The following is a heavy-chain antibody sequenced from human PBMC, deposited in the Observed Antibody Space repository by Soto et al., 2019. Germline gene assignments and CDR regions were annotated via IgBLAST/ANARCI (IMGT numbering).Heavy chain of an antibody. Sequence: TGGSLRLSCAASGFTFNNAWMSWVRQAPGKGLEWVGRIKKLTDGGTTDYAAPVKGRFTISRDDSKNTLYLQMDSLKTEDTALYYCTTGTGSFTIGFWGQGTLVTVSS. V-gene: IGHV3-15*01. J-gene: IGHJ4*02. CDR1: GFTFNNAW. CDR3: TTGTGSFTIGF. D-gene: IGHD3-3*01. CDR2: IKKLTDGGTT.